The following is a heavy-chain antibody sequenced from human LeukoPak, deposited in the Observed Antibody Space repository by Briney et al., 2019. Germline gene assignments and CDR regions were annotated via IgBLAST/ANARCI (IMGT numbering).Heavy chain of an antibody. CDR2: INHSGST. D-gene: IGHD3-10*01. CDR3: ARGTRYGSGSLPFDY. V-gene: IGHV4-34*01. CDR1: GGSFSGYY. Sequence: PSETLSLTCAVYGGSFSGYYWSWIRQPPVKGLEWIGEINHSGSTNYNPSLKSRVTISVDTSKNQFSLKLSSVTAADTAVSYCARGTRYGSGSLPFDYWGQGTLVTVSS. J-gene: IGHJ4*02.